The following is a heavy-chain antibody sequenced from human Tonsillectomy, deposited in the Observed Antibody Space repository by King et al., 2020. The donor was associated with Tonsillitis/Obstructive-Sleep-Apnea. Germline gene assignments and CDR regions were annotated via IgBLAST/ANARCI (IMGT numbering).Heavy chain of an antibody. CDR1: GYTFTSYD. Sequence: QLVQSGAEVKKPGASVKVSCKVSGYTFTSYDINWVRQATGQGPEWMGWMNPNSGNTGYAQNFQGKVTMTRNTSISTDYMELSSLRSEDTAVYYCARGIGPGGWSRYFELWGRGALVTVSS. CDR3: ARGIGPGGWSRYFEL. CDR2: MNPNSGNT. D-gene: IGHD6-19*01. J-gene: IGHJ2*01. V-gene: IGHV1-8*01.